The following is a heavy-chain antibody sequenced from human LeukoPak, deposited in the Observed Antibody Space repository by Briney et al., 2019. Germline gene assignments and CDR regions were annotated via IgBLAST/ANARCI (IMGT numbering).Heavy chain of an antibody. J-gene: IGHJ5*02. V-gene: IGHV4-59*01. CDR3: ARGLGIPAALAWFDP. Sequence: SETLSLTCTVSGGSISSYYWSWIRQPPGKGLEWIGYIYYSGSTNYNPSLKSRVTISVDTSKNQFSLKLSSVTAADTAVYYCARGLGIPAALAWFDPWGQGTLVTVSS. CDR1: GGSISSYY. CDR2: IYYSGST. D-gene: IGHD2-2*01.